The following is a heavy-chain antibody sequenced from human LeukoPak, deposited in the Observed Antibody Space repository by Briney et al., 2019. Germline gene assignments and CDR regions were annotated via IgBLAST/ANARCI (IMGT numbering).Heavy chain of an antibody. CDR3: ARTRDRSQLSQWGAFDY. J-gene: IGHJ4*02. Sequence: GASVKVSCKASGGTFSSYAISWVRQAPGQGLEWMGGIIPIFGTANYAQKFQGRVTITADKSTSTAYMELSSLRSEDTAVYYCARTRDRSQLSQWGAFDYWGQGTLVTVSS. CDR1: GGTFSSYA. CDR2: IIPIFGTA. D-gene: IGHD1-26*01. V-gene: IGHV1-69*06.